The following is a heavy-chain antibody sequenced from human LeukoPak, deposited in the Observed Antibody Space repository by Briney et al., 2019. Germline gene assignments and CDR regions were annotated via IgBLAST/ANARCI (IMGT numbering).Heavy chain of an antibody. CDR2: MNPNGGNT. CDR3: ARGYCSSTSCYRRIFQH. J-gene: IGHJ1*01. CDR1: GYTFTSYD. Sequence: GASVKVSCKASGYTFTSYDINWVRQATGQGLEWMGWMNPNGGNTGYAQKFQGRVTITRNTSISTAYMELSSLRSEDTAVYYCARGYCSSTSCYRRIFQHWGQGTLVTVSS. D-gene: IGHD2-2*02. V-gene: IGHV1-8*03.